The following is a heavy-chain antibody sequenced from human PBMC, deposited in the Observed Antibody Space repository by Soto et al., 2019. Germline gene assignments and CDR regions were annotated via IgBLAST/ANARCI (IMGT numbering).Heavy chain of an antibody. V-gene: IGHV3-23*01. CDR3: AKVGVERLFCSNGACQYYFDF. CDR2: ITGSSDYT. Sequence: GGSLRLSCAASGFTFSGSIMSWVRQAPGKGLEWVSSITGSSDYTRYADSVKGRFTISRDNSKNTLYLQMSSLRAEDTAVFCCAKVGVERLFCSNGACQYYFDFWGQGTLVTVSS. CDR1: GFTFSGSI. D-gene: IGHD2-8*01. J-gene: IGHJ4*02.